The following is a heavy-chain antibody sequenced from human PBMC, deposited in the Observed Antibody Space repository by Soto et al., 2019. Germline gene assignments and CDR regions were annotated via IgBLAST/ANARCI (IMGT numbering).Heavy chain of an antibody. CDR1: GGSISSSYW. Sequence: QVQLQESGPGLVKPSGTLSLTCAVSGGSISSSYWWSWVRQPPGKGLEWIGEIYHSGSTNYNTSLMSRVTISVDKSKTQFSLKVTSVTAADTAVYYCARVSGSYYYGMDVWGQGTTVTVSS. CDR2: IYHSGST. J-gene: IGHJ6*02. V-gene: IGHV4-4*02. CDR3: ARVSGSYYYGMDV.